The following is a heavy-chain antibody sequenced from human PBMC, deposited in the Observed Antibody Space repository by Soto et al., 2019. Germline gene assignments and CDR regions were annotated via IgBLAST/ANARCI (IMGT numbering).Heavy chain of an antibody. CDR3: ARDTIGYSTFDY. V-gene: IGHV1-69*04. CDR2: IIPILGIA. CDR1: GGTFSSYT. D-gene: IGHD6-13*01. J-gene: IGHJ4*02. Sequence: GASVKVSCKASGGTFSSYTISWVRQAPGQGLEWMGRIIPILGIANYAQKFQGRVTITADKSTSTAYMELSSLRSEDTAVYYCARDTIGYSTFDYWGQGTLVTVSS.